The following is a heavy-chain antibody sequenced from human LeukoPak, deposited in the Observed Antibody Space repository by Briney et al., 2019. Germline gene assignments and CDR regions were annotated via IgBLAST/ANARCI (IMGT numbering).Heavy chain of an antibody. D-gene: IGHD3-22*01. J-gene: IGHJ4*02. V-gene: IGHV3-30*01. CDR1: GFTFTNYA. Sequence: PGGSLRLSCAASGFTFTNYAVHWVRQAPGKGLEWVAVISYDGTNTYFADSVKGRFTISRDTSKDTLYLQMNSLRAEDTAVYYCARGHADYDSIISFFDYWGQGTLVTVSS. CDR3: ARGHADYDSIISFFDY. CDR2: ISYDGTNT.